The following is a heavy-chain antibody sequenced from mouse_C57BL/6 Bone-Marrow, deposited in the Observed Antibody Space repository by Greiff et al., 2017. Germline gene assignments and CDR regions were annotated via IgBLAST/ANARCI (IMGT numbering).Heavy chain of an antibody. D-gene: IGHD1-1*01. J-gene: IGHJ4*01. CDR1: GYTFTSYW. CDR2: IDPSDSYT. CDR3: ASWTYYYGSSYRAMDY. V-gene: IGHV1-69*01. Sequence: QVQLQQPGAELVMPGASVKLSCKASGYTFTSYWMHWVKQRPGQGLEWIGEIDPSDSYTNYNQKFKGKSTLTVDKSSSTAYMQLSSLTSEDSAVYYCASWTYYYGSSYRAMDYWGQGTSVTVSS.